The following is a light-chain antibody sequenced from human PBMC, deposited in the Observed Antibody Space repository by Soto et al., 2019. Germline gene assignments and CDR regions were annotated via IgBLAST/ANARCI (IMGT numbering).Light chain of an antibody. V-gene: IGLV2-23*01. CDR3: CSYAGSNTVI. CDR2: XXS. J-gene: IGLJ2*01. CDR1: SSDVGSYNL. Sequence: QSALTQPASVSGSPGQSITISCTGTSSDVGSYNLVSWYQQHPGKAPKLMIYXXSKWPSXXSNXFSGSKSGNTASLTISGLQAEDEADYYCCSYAGSNTVIFGGGTKLTVL.